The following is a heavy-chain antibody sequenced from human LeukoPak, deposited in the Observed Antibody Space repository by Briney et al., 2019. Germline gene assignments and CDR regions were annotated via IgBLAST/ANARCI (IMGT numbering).Heavy chain of an antibody. Sequence: GGSLRLSCAASGIVFDNLAMSWVRQAPGKGLVWVSTITSSGSSTYYADSVKGRFTVSRDNSKNTLYLQMNNLRAEDTAVYYCATQLLWFGESVEEGYWGQGTLVTVSS. J-gene: IGHJ4*02. CDR2: ITSSGSST. CDR3: ATQLLWFGESVEEGY. V-gene: IGHV3-23*01. D-gene: IGHD3-10*01. CDR1: GIVFDNLA.